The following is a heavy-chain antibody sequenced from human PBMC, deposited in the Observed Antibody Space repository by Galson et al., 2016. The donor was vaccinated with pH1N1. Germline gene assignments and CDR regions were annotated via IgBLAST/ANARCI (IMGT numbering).Heavy chain of an antibody. D-gene: IGHD4-17*01. CDR1: GFSLSTSGMC. CDR2: IDWDDDK. Sequence: ALVKPTQTLTLTCTFSGFSLSTSGMCVSWIRQPPGKALEWLALIDWDDDKYYSTSLKTRLTISKDTSKNQVVLTMTNMDPVDTATYYCARMTYGDYSNWFDPWGQGTLVTVSS. V-gene: IGHV2-70*01. J-gene: IGHJ5*02. CDR3: ARMTYGDYSNWFDP.